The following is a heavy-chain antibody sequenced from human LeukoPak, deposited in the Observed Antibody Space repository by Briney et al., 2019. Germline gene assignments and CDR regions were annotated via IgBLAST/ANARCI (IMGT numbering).Heavy chain of an antibody. CDR1: GFTFSSYG. D-gene: IGHD3-10*01. Sequence: GGSLRLSCAASGFTFSSYGMSWVRQAPGKGLEWVSAISGSGGSTYYADSVKGRFTISRDNSKNTLYLQMNSLRAEDTAVYYCAKGPPYYYGSGSYAAYWGQGTLVTVSS. J-gene: IGHJ4*02. CDR3: AKGPPYYYGSGSYAAY. CDR2: ISGSGGST. V-gene: IGHV3-23*01.